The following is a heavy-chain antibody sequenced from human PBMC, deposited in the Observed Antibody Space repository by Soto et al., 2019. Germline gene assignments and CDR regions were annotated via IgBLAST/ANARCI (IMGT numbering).Heavy chain of an antibody. CDR2: IYWDDDK. V-gene: IGHV2-5*02. Sequence: QITLKESGPTLVKPTQTLTLTCTFSGFSLSTSGVGVGWIRQPPGKALEWLALIYWDDDKRYSPSLKSRLTIXXDXSTXQVVLTMTNMDPVDTATYYCAHRRAVAPNYYGMDVWGQGTTVTVSS. CDR1: GFSLSTSGVG. J-gene: IGHJ6*02. D-gene: IGHD2-15*01. CDR3: AHRRAVAPNYYGMDV.